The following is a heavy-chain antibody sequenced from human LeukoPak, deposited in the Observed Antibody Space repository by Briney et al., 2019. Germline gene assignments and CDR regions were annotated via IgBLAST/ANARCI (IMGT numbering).Heavy chain of an antibody. CDR3: ARDRDTSGPDSFDI. CDR1: GFTFSSYS. D-gene: IGHD3-22*01. J-gene: IGHJ3*02. Sequence: PGGSLRLSCAASGFTFSSYSMNWVRQAPGKGLEWVSSISSRSDYIYYADSVKGRFTISRDDAKNSLYLQMNSLRAEDTAVYYCARDRDTSGPDSFDIWGQGTMVTVSS. V-gene: IGHV3-21*01. CDR2: ISSRSDYI.